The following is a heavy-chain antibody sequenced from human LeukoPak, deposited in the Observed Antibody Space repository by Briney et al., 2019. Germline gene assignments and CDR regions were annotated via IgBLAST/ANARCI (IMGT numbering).Heavy chain of an antibody. CDR2: ISGSGGTT. D-gene: IGHD3-3*01. Sequence: GGSLRLSCAASGFTFSSYAMNWVRQAPGKGLEWVSAISGSGGTTYYADSVKGRFTISRDNSKNTLFLHMNSLRAEETAVYYCAKGVNDFGSGYQYYFDYWGQATLVTVSS. V-gene: IGHV3-23*01. CDR1: GFTFSSYA. CDR3: AKGVNDFGSGYQYYFDY. J-gene: IGHJ4*01.